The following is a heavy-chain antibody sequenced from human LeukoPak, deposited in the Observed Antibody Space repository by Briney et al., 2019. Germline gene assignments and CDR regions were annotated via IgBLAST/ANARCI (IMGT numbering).Heavy chain of an antibody. CDR2: ISYDGSNK. D-gene: IGHD6-19*01. Sequence: PGGSLRLSCAASGFTFSSYAMHWVRQAPGKGLEWVAVISYDGSNKYYADSVKGRFTISRDNSKNTLYLQMNSLRAEDTAVYYCARNGAVAGTAYYYYGMDVWGQGTTVTVS. CDR1: GFTFSSYA. V-gene: IGHV3-30*04. CDR3: ARNGAVAGTAYYYYGMDV. J-gene: IGHJ6*02.